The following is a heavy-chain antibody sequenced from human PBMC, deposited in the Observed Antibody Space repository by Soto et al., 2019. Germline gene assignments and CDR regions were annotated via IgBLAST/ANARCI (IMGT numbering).Heavy chain of an antibody. CDR2: ISSGSAYI. D-gene: IGHD1-26*01. J-gene: IGHJ5*02. V-gene: IGHV3-21*01. Sequence: EVQLVESGGGLVKPGGSLRLSCTFTFTSYSLNWVRQAPGKGLEWVSSISSGSAYIKYADAVKGRFTISRDNANNLLYHQMRSLRVDDTAVYYCTRDEGGSSDNWFNPWGQGTLVTVSS. CDR1: TFTSYS. CDR3: TRDEGGSSDNWFNP.